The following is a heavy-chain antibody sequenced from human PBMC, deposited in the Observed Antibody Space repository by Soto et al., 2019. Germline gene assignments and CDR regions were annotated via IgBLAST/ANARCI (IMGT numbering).Heavy chain of an antibody. V-gene: IGHV4-30-4*01. CDR3: AGARMVVRGVPYYYYYGMDV. D-gene: IGHD3-10*01. CDR1: GGSISSGDYY. Sequence: QVQLQESGPGLVKPSQTLSLTCTVSGGSISSGDYYWSWIRQPPGKGLEWIGYIYYSGSTYYNPSLKSRVTISVDTSKNQFSLKLSSVTAADTAVYYCAGARMVVRGVPYYYYYGMDVWGQGTTVTVSS. CDR2: IYYSGST. J-gene: IGHJ6*02.